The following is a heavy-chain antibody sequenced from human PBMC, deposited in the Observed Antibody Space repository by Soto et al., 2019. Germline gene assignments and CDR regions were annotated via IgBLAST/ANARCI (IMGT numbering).Heavy chain of an antibody. V-gene: IGHV4-59*01. Sequence: PSETLSLTCTVSGGSISNYYWSWIRQPPGKGLEWIGYIHYTGSTNYNPSLKSRITMSADTSKNQVSLKLSSVTAADTAVYFCAREFYYSGFFNYWGPGALVTVSS. D-gene: IGHD1-26*01. CDR2: IHYTGST. CDR3: AREFYYSGFFNY. CDR1: GGSISNYY. J-gene: IGHJ4*02.